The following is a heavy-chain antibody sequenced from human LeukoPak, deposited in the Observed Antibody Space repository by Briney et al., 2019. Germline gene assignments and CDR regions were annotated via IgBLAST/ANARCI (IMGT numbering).Heavy chain of an antibody. V-gene: IGHV1-69*02. CDR3: SRLYCSTTSCLSRFDP. D-gene: IGHD2-2*01. CDR1: GGTFSSYT. J-gene: IGHJ5*02. Sequence: RASVKVSCKASGGTFSSYTISWVRQAPGQGLEWVGRIIPILGIPNYAQKFQGRITITADKSTSTAYMELSSLRSEDTAMYYCSRLYCSTTSCLSRFDPWGQGTLVTVSS. CDR2: IIPILGIP.